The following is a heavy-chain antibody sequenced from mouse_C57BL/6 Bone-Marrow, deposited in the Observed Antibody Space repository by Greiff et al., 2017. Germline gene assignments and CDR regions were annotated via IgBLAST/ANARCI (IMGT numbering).Heavy chain of an antibody. V-gene: IGHV5-9*01. J-gene: IGHJ4*01. CDR1: GFTFSSYT. CDR3: ARRGFPYYAMDY. CDR2: ISGGGGNT. Sequence: VQLKESGGGLVKPGGSLKLSCAASGFTFSSYTMSWVRQTPEKRLEWVATISGGGGNTYYPDSVKGRFTISRDNAKNTLYLQMSSLRSEDTALYYCARRGFPYYAMDYWGQGTSVTVSS.